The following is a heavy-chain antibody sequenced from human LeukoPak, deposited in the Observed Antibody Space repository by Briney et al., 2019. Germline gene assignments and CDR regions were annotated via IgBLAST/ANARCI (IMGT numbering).Heavy chain of an antibody. D-gene: IGHD5-12*01. CDR3: ARRGGGGYGLDY. J-gene: IGHJ4*02. V-gene: IGHV4-59*08. CDR2: IYYSGST. CDR1: GGSIRSYY. Sequence: SETLSLTCSVSGGSIRSYYWSWIRQPPGKGLEWIGYIYYSGSTNYNPSLKSRVTISVDTSKNQFFLILSSVTAADTAVYYCARRGGGGYGLDYWGQGTLVTVSS.